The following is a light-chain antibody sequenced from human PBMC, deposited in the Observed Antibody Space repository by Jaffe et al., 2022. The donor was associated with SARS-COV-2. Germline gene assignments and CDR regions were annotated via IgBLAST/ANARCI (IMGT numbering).Light chain of an antibody. Sequence: QSALTQPASVSGSPGQSITISCTGTTSDVGGYNFVSWYQQHPGKAPKLMICDVSDRPSGVSNRFSGSKSGNTASLTISGLQADDEADYYCSSYTSSSTLGPYVFGTGTKVTVL. CDR2: DVS. J-gene: IGLJ1*01. CDR1: TSDVGGYNF. CDR3: SSYTSSSTLGPYV. V-gene: IGLV2-14*01.